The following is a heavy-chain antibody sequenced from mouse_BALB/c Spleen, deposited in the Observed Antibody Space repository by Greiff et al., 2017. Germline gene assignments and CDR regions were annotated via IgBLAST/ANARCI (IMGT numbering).Heavy chain of an antibody. D-gene: IGHD1-1*02. CDR3: ARDGMTNYAMDY. CDR1: GYSITSGYY. Sequence: VQLKESGPGLVKPSQSLSLTCSVTGYSITSGYYWNWIRQFPGNKLEWMGYISYDGSNNYNPSLKNRISITRDTSKNQFFLKLNSVTTEDTATYYCARDGMTNYAMDYWGQGTSVTVSS. CDR2: ISYDGSN. V-gene: IGHV3-6*02. J-gene: IGHJ4*01.